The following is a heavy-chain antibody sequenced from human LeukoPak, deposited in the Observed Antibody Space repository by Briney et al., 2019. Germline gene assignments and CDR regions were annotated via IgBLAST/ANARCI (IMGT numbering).Heavy chain of an antibody. CDR1: GFTVSSNY. V-gene: IGHV3-53*01. CDR2: IYSGGST. Sequence: GGSLRLSCAASGFTVSSNYMRWIRQAPGKGLEWVSVIYSGGSTYYADSVKGRFTISRDNSKNTLYLQMNSLRAEDTAVYYCARGGYCTNGVCYPYYYYGMDVWGQGTTVTVSS. J-gene: IGHJ6*02. CDR3: ARGGYCTNGVCYPYYYYGMDV. D-gene: IGHD2-8*01.